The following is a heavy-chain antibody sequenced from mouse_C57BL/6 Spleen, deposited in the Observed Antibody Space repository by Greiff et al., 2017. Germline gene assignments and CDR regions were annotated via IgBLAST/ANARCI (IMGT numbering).Heavy chain of an antibody. J-gene: IGHJ1*03. Sequence: VQLQQSGAELARPGASVKMSCKASGYTFTSYTMHWVKQRPGQGLEWIGYINPSSGYTKYNQKFKDKATLTADKSSSTAYMQLSSLTSEDSAVYYCARDYDYDDPYWYFDVWGTGTTVTVSS. CDR1: GYTFTSYT. CDR2: INPSSGYT. V-gene: IGHV1-4*01. D-gene: IGHD2-4*01. CDR3: ARDYDYDDPYWYFDV.